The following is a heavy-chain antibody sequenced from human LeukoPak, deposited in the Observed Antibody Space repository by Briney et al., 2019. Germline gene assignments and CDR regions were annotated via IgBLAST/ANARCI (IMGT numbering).Heavy chain of an antibody. D-gene: IGHD6-25*01. CDR3: ARDRVAAGEFDP. J-gene: IGHJ5*02. Sequence: SETLSLTCTVSGGSVSSGSYYWSWIRQPPGKGLEWIGYIYYSGSTNYNPSLKSRVTISVDTSKNQFSLKLSSVTAADTAVYYCARDRVAAGEFDPWGQGTLVTVSS. CDR2: IYYSGST. V-gene: IGHV4-61*01. CDR1: GGSVSSGSYY.